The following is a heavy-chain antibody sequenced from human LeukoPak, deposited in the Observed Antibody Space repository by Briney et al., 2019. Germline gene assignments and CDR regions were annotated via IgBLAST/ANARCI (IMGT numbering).Heavy chain of an antibody. CDR3: ARDLVDIVGNWFGP. V-gene: IGHV1-2*02. Sequence: ASVKVSCKASGYTFTGYYIHWVRQAPGQGLEWMGWINPNSGGTNYAQKFQGRVTMTRDTSISTAYMELSRLRSDDTAVYYCARDLVDIVGNWFGPWGQGTLVTVSS. CDR1: GYTFTGYY. J-gene: IGHJ5*02. D-gene: IGHD5-12*01. CDR2: INPNSGGT.